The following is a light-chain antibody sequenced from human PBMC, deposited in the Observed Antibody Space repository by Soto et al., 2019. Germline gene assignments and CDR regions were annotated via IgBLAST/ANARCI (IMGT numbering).Light chain of an antibody. CDR1: LSVGSY. Sequence: VETQSPATLSLSPGERATPSCRASLSVGSYLAWYQQKPGQAPRLLIYYTSNRATGIPARFSGSGSWADFTLTISSLEPEDFAVYYCQQRSNWPPKITFGQGTRLEIK. CDR2: YTS. CDR3: QQRSNWPPKIT. V-gene: IGKV3-11*01. J-gene: IGKJ5*01.